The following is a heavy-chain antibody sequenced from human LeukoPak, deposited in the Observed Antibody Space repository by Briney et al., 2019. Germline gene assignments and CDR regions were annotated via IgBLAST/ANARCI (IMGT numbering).Heavy chain of an antibody. V-gene: IGHV1-69*05. CDR1: GGTFSSYA. J-gene: IGHJ4*02. Sequence: SVKVSCKASGGTFSSYAISWVRQAPGQGLEWMGGIIPIFGTANYAQKFQGRVTITTDESTSTAYMELSSLRSEDTAVYYCARDSHDYVWGSYRYKFDYWGQGTLVTVSS. CDR2: IIPIFGTA. CDR3: ARDSHDYVWGSYRYKFDY. D-gene: IGHD3-16*02.